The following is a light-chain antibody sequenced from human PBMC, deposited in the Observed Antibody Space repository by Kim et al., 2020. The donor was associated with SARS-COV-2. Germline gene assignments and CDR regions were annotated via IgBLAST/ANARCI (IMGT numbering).Light chain of an antibody. CDR1: DDDIGSYIY. CDR3: CSYTSDHTWV. CDR2: DVS. Sequence: GQSITTSCSGSDDDIGSYIYVYWYQRHPGKAPKLLLYDVSKRPSGVSSRFSGSKAGNTASLTISALQTEDEAEYYCCSYTSDHTWVFGGGTQLTVL. J-gene: IGLJ3*02. V-gene: IGLV2-14*03.